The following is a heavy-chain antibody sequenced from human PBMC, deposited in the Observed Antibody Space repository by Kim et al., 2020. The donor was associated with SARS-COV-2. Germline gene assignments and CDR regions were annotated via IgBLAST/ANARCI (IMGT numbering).Heavy chain of an antibody. CDR2: LSGSGGST. Sequence: GGSLRLSCAASGFSFSSHAMSWVRQAPGKGLEWVSGLSGSGGSTYHAESVKSRFTISRDNSKNTLYLQMSSLRAEDTAVYYCAKGAAAGTFENSPEGDY. D-gene: IGHD6-13*01. V-gene: IGHV3-23*01. CDR1: GFSFSSHA. CDR3: AKGAAAGTFENSPEGDY. J-gene: IGHJ4*01.